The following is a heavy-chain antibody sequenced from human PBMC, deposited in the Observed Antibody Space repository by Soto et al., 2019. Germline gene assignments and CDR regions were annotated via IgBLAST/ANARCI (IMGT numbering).Heavy chain of an antibody. CDR3: SRDPTQTVVKSITPDTFYI. CDR2: IIPIFGTP. V-gene: IGHV1-69*13. D-gene: IGHD2-15*01. J-gene: IGHJ3*02. Sequence: SVKVSCKASGGTFSNYGINWVRQAPGQGPEWMGGIIPIFGTPNYAQKFQGRVTITADESTRTAYMEMSSLRYEDTAVYYCSRDPTQTVVKSITPDTFYIWGKGTKVTVS. CDR1: GGTFSNYG.